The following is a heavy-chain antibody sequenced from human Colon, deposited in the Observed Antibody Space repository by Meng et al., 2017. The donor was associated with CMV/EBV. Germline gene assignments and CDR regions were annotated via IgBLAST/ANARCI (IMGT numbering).Heavy chain of an antibody. CDR1: GYTFSSYA. D-gene: IGHD6-13*01. J-gene: IGHJ4*02. CDR3: ARDPFLRGEYTSSWYPRE. CDR2: INPNSGAT. Sequence: ASVKVSCKASGYTFSSYAISWVRQAPGQGLEWMGWINPNSGATKYAQKFQGRVTMTRDTSISTAYMEVSSLRSNDTAVYYCARDPFLRGEYTSSWYPREWGQGTLVTVSS. V-gene: IGHV1-2*02.